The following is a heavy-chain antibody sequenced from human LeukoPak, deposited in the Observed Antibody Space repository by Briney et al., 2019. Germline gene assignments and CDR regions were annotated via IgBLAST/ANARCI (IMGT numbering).Heavy chain of an antibody. D-gene: IGHD2-21*01. Sequence: PGGSLRLSCAASGFTFSDYYMSWIRQAPGKGLEWVSYISSSGSTIYYADSVKGRFTISRDNAKNSLYLQMNSLRAEDTAVYYCARDPHWAINVPYNWFDPWGQGTLVTVSS. CDR1: GFTFSDYY. CDR2: ISSSGSTI. CDR3: ARDPHWAINVPYNWFDP. V-gene: IGHV3-11*01. J-gene: IGHJ5*02.